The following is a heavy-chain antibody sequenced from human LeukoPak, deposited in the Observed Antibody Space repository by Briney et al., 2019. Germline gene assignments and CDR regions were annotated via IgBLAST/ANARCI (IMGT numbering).Heavy chain of an antibody. J-gene: IGHJ5*02. CDR1: GVSISSYY. V-gene: IGHV4-4*09. CDR3: ARHDSSSSRWFAP. D-gene: IGHD6-6*01. CDR2: IYTSGST. Sequence: SETLSLTCTVSGVSISSYYRSWIRQPPGKGLEWIGYIYTSGSTNSNPSLTRRVTISVDTSKSQVSLKLSSGTAADTAVYYSARHDSSSSRWFAPWGQGALGTVSP.